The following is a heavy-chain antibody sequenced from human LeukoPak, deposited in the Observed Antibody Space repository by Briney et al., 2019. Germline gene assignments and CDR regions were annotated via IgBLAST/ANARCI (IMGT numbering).Heavy chain of an antibody. D-gene: IGHD2-8*01. Sequence: GASVKVSCKASGYTFTGYYMHWVRQAPGQGLEWMGRINPNGGDTNYAQKFGGRVTMTTDTTISTAYMELSNLRSDDTAVYFCARSAAQCSNGVCFTEYYMDVWGKGTTVAVSS. V-gene: IGHV1-2*02. CDR2: INPNGGDT. CDR3: ARSAAQCSNGVCFTEYYMDV. CDR1: GYTFTGYY. J-gene: IGHJ6*03.